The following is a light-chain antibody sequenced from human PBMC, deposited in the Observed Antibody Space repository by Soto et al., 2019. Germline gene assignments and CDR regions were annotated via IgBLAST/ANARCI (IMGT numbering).Light chain of an antibody. CDR1: SSDVGSYNY. CDR2: EVS. CDR3: NSYTSRSTYV. J-gene: IGLJ1*01. V-gene: IGLV2-14*01. Sequence: QSALTQPASVSGSPGQSITISCTGTSSDVGSYNYVSWYQQHPGKAPKLMIYEVSNRPSGVSNRFSGSKSGNTASLTISGLQAEDEADYSCNSYTSRSTYVFGNGTKVTVL.